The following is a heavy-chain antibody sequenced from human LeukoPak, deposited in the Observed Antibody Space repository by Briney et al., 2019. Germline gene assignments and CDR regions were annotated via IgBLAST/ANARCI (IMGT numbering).Heavy chain of an antibody. J-gene: IGHJ4*02. CDR1: GFTFSSYE. CDR3: ARVGCFSSTSCYRGSDY. Sequence: GGSLRLSCAASGFTFSSYEMNWVRQAPGKGLEWVSYISSSGSTIYYADTVKGRFTISRDNAKNSLYLQMNSLRAEDTAVYYCARVGCFSSTSCYRGSDYWGQGTLVTVSS. CDR2: ISSSGSTI. V-gene: IGHV3-48*03. D-gene: IGHD2-2*01.